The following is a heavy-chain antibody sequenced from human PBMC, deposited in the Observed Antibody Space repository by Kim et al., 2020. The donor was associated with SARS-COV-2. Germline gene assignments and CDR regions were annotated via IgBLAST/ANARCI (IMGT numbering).Heavy chain of an antibody. CDR1: GFTFSNAW. V-gene: IGHV3-15*01. D-gene: IGHD3-16*02. CDR2: IKSKTDGGTT. J-gene: IGHJ4*02. CDR3: TTGITFGGVIAIDY. Sequence: GGSLRLSCAASGFTFSNAWMSWVRQAPGKGLEWVGRIKSKTDGGTTDYAAPVKGRFTISRDDSKNTLYLQMNSLKTEDTAVYYCTTGITFGGVIAIDYWGQGTLVTVSS.